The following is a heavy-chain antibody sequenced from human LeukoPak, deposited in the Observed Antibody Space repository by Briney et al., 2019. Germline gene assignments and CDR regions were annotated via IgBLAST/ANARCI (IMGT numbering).Heavy chain of an antibody. Sequence: GGSLRLSCAASGFTFSSYGMHWVRQAPGKGLEWVAVISYDGSNKYYADSVKGRFTISRDNSKNTLYRQMNSLRAEDTAVYYCAKSYDILTGSGYWGQGTLVTVSS. CDR1: GFTFSSYG. CDR3: AKSYDILTGSGY. CDR2: ISYDGSNK. D-gene: IGHD3-9*01. V-gene: IGHV3-30*18. J-gene: IGHJ4*02.